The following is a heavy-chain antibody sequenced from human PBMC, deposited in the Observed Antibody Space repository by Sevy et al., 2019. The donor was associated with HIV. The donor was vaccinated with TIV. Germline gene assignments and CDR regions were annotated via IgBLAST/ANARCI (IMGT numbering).Heavy chain of an antibody. V-gene: IGHV3-7*01. J-gene: IGHJ4*02. CDR2: IKHDGCQK. Sequence: GGSLRLSCASSGITFSESLMSWVRQAPGKGLEWVASIKHDGCQKYYVDSVKGRFSISRDNAKNSLYLQMNSLRGDDTALYYCARVFSGSAPGFDYWGQGTLVTVSS. D-gene: IGHD6-19*01. CDR3: ARVFSGSAPGFDY. CDR1: GITFSESL.